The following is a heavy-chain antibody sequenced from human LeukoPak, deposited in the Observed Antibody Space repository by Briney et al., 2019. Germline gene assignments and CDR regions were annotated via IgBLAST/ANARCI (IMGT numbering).Heavy chain of an antibody. D-gene: IGHD2-8*01. Sequence: PGGSLRLSCAASGFPFSNYAMSWVRQAPGKELQWISAISGFGTGTYYADSVKGRFTISRDNSKNTVYLEMNGLRAEDTALYYCAKSSIVLMVPAGGSFDQWGRGTLVSVSS. CDR1: GFPFSNYA. J-gene: IGHJ4*02. V-gene: IGHV3-23*01. CDR2: ISGFGTGT. CDR3: AKSSIVLMVPAGGSFDQ.